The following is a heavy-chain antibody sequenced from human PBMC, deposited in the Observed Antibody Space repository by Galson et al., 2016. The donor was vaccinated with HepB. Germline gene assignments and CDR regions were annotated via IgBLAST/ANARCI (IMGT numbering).Heavy chain of an antibody. Sequence: SVKVSCKASGYTFTNYDINWVRQATGQGLEWLGWMTPNSGKTGYAQRFQGRLTLTRDTSTSTAYMELSSLTSDDTAVYFCARNREFTGDFDYWDQGALVTVSS. CDR3: ARNREFTGDFDY. V-gene: IGHV1-8*01. D-gene: IGHD7-27*01. J-gene: IGHJ4*02. CDR2: MTPNSGKT. CDR1: GYTFTNYD.